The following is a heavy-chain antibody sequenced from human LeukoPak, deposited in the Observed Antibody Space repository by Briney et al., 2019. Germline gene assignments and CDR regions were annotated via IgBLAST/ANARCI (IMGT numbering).Heavy chain of an antibody. V-gene: IGHV3-66*01. CDR1: GFTVSSNY. CDR3: ARVLPWYSAPHFSNSWAHGASDI. CDR2: IYSGGST. Sequence: GGSLRLSCAASGFTVSSNYMSWVRQAPGKGLEWVSVIYSGGSTDYADSVKGRFTISRDNSKNTLYLQMNSLRAEDTAVYYSARVLPWYSAPHFSNSWAHGASDIWGQGTMVTVSS. J-gene: IGHJ3*02. D-gene: IGHD6-13*01.